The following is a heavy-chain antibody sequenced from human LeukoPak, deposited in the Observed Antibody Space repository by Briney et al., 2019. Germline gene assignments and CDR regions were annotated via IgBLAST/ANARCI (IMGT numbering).Heavy chain of an antibody. CDR1: GFTFDDYA. V-gene: IGHV3-9*01. CDR3: AKDITRRSSGSYPCFDY. J-gene: IGHJ4*02. Sequence: GGSLRVSCAASGFTFDDYAMHWVRQAPGKGLEWVSGISWNSGSIGYADSVKGRFTISRDNANDSLYLQMNSLRAEDTALYYCAKDITRRSSGSYPCFDYWGQGTLVTVSS. CDR2: ISWNSGSI. D-gene: IGHD1-26*01.